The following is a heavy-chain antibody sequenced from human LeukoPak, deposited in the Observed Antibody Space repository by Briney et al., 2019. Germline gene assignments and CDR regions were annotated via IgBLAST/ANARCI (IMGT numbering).Heavy chain of an antibody. D-gene: IGHD3-3*01. V-gene: IGHV4-4*07. CDR3: ARGARGWSGFDY. CDR2: IYTSGNT. CDR1: GGSISSYY. Sequence: PSETLSLTCSVSGGSISSYYWSWLRQPAGKGREWLGRIYTSGNTYYNPSLKSRVPMSVDTFKNQFSLNLSSVTAADTAVYYCARGARGWSGFDYWGQGTLVTVSS. J-gene: IGHJ4*02.